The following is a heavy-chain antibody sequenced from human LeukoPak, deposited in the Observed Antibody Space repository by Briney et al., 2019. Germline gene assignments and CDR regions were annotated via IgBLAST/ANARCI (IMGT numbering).Heavy chain of an antibody. V-gene: IGHV5-51*01. J-gene: IGHJ4*02. CDR2: IYPGDSNT. Sequence: GESLKISCKASGYTFTSYWIGWVRQMPGKGLEWMWGIYPGDSNTRYSPSFQGQVTISADKSIKTAYLQSSSLKASDTAIYYCARAAVLDYWAQGTLVTVSS. CDR1: GYTFTSYW. D-gene: IGHD2-15*01. CDR3: ARAAVLDY.